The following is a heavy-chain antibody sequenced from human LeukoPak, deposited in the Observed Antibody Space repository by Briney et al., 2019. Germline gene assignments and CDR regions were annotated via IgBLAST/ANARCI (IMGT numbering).Heavy chain of an antibody. CDR2: IIPIFGTA. J-gene: IGHJ3*02. CDR3: ALRPGGGSDAFDI. V-gene: IGHV1-69*05. D-gene: IGHD2-15*01. CDR1: GGTFSSYA. Sequence: SVKVSCKASGGTFSSYAISWLRQAPGQGLEWMGRIIPIFGTANYAQKFQGRVTITTDEYTSTAYMELSSLRSEDTAVYYCALRPGGGSDAFDIWGQGTMVTVSS.